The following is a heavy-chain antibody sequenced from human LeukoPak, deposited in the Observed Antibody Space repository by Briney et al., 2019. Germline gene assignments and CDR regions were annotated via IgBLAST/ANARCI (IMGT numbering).Heavy chain of an antibody. D-gene: IGHD5-18*01. Sequence: SQTLSLTCALSGHNHSSNRAACTWIRQSPSGGLEWLVRAQFRSKWYNDYELSVKIRITINPDTSLNQLSLQFISLPPEDTAVYFCAREGYNYGGWYFDYWGQGTPVTVSS. CDR1: GHNHSSNRAA. CDR3: AREGYNYGGWYFDY. CDR2: AQFRSKWYN. V-gene: IGHV6-1*01. J-gene: IGHJ4*02.